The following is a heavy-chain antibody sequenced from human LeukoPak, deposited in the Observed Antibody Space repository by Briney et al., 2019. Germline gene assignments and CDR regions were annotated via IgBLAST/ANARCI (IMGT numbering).Heavy chain of an antibody. D-gene: IGHD1-26*01. J-gene: IGHJ3*02. CDR2: IYYSGST. V-gene: IGHV4-59*01. CDR3: AREGIVGATLGAFDI. Sequence: SETLSLTCTVSGGSISSYYWSWIRQPPGKGLEWIGYIYYSGSTNYNPPLKSRVTISVDTSKNQFSLKLSSVTAADTAVYYCAREGIVGATLGAFDIWGQGTMVTVSS. CDR1: GGSISSYY.